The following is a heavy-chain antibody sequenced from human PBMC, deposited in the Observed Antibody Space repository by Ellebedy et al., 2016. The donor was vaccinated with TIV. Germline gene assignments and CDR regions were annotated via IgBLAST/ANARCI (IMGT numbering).Heavy chain of an antibody. J-gene: IGHJ4*02. Sequence: AASVKVSCKTSGYTFTSYGISWVRQAPGQGLEWMGWISAYNGNTNYAQNLQGRVTITTDTSTSTAYMDLRSLRSADTAVYYCARDNAKMRGIYPDWGQGTLVTVSS. CDR2: ISAYNGNT. CDR3: ARDNAKMRGIYPD. V-gene: IGHV1-18*01. CDR1: GYTFTSYG. D-gene: IGHD2-21*01.